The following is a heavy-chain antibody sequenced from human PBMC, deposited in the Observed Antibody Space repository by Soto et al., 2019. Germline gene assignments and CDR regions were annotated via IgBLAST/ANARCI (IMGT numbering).Heavy chain of an antibody. J-gene: IGHJ4*02. D-gene: IGHD3-22*01. CDR1: GFTFSNAW. CDR3: PSRHYDSSGYYYFDY. Sequence: GGSLRLSCAASGFTFSNAWMSWVRQAPGKGLEWVGRIKSKTDGGTTDYAAPVKGRFTISRDDSKNTLYLQMNSLKTEDTAFFYCPSRHYDSSGYYYFDYWGQGTLVTVSS. CDR2: IKSKTDGGTT. V-gene: IGHV3-15*01.